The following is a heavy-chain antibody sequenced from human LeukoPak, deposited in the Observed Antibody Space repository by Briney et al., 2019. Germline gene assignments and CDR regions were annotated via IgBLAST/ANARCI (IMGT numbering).Heavy chain of an antibody. CDR3: ARGRGYSLPRPYYFDY. CDR1: GGSISSGDYY. CDR2: IYYSGST. V-gene: IGHV4-30-4*08. J-gene: IGHJ4*02. Sequence: PSQTLSLTCTVSGGSISSGDYYWSWIRQPPGKGPEWIGYIYYSGSTYYNPSLKSRVTISIDTSKNQFSLKLSSVTAADTAVYYCARGRGYSLPRPYYFDYWGQGTLVTVSS. D-gene: IGHD5-18*01.